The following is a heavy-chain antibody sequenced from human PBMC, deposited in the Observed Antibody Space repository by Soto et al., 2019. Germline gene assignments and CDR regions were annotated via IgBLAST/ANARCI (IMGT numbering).Heavy chain of an antibody. CDR2: ISYDGSNK. V-gene: IGHV3-30-3*01. J-gene: IGHJ6*02. Sequence: GGSLRLSCAASGFTFSSYAMHWVRQAPGKGLEWVAVISYDGSNKYYADSVKGRFTISRGNSKNTLYLQMNSLRAEDTAVYYCARDPAGAAPGRYYYYGMDVWGQGTTVTV. CDR3: ARDPAGAAPGRYYYYGMDV. D-gene: IGHD6-13*01. CDR1: GFTFSSYA.